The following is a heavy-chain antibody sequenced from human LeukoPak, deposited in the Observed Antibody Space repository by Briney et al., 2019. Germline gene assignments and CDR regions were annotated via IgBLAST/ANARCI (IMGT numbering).Heavy chain of an antibody. CDR2: IYYSGST. V-gene: IGHV4-59*01. CDR1: GGSISSYY. D-gene: IGHD3-3*01. Sequence: SETLSLTCTVSGGSISSYYWSWIRQPPGKGLEWIGYIYYSGSTNYNPSLKSRVTISVDTSKNQFSLKLSSVTAADTAVYYCARDRITIFGVGARTHYYYYMDVWGKGTTVTVSS. CDR3: ARDRITIFGVGARTHYYYYMDV. J-gene: IGHJ6*03.